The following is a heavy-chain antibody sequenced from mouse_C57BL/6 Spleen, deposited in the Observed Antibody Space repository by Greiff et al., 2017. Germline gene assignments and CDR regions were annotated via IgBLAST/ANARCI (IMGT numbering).Heavy chain of an antibody. V-gene: IGHV1-50*01. CDR3: ARRAIVKYWYFRV. CDR2: IDPSDSYT. D-gene: IGHD2-5*01. CDR1: GYTFTSYW. Sequence: QVQLQQPGAELVKPGASVKLSCKASGYTFTSYWMQWVKQRPGQGLEWIGEIDPSDSYTNYNQKFKGKATLTVDTSSSTAYMQLSSRTSEDSEVYYCARRAIVKYWYFRVWGTGTTVTVSS. J-gene: IGHJ1*03.